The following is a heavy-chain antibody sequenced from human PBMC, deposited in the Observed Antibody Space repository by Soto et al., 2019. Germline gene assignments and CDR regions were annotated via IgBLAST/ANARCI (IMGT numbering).Heavy chain of an antibody. Sequence: GSLRLSCAASGFTFSDYYMSWIRQAPGKGLEWVSYISSSGSTIYYADSVKGRFTISRDNAKNSLYLQMNSLRAEDTAVYYCARDPHYYDSSGKTDYWGQGTLVTVSS. D-gene: IGHD3-22*01. J-gene: IGHJ4*02. CDR3: ARDPHYYDSSGKTDY. CDR1: GFTFSDYY. V-gene: IGHV3-11*01. CDR2: ISSSGSTI.